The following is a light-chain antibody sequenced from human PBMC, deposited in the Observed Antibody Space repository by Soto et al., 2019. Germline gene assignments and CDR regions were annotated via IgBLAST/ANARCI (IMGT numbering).Light chain of an antibody. Sequence: DIQMTQSPSTLSASVGVRVTITCRASQDINKWLAWYQQKPGKAPKLLIYAASTLQSGVPSRFSGSGSGTDFTLTISSLQPEDFATYYCQQLNSYPSITFGQGTRLEIK. CDR2: AAS. CDR3: QQLNSYPSIT. J-gene: IGKJ5*01. V-gene: IGKV1-9*01. CDR1: QDINKW.